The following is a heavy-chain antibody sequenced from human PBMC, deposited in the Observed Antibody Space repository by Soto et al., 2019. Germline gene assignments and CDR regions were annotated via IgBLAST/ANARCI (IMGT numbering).Heavy chain of an antibody. CDR1: GYTFTSYG. CDR2: ISAYNGNT. CDR3: ARGYRYCSGGSCPTHFDY. V-gene: IGHV1-18*01. J-gene: IGHJ4*02. Sequence: ASVKVSCKASGYTFTSYGISWVRQAPGQGLEWMGWISAYNGNTNYAQKLQGRVTMTTDTSTSTAYMELRSLRSDDTSVYYCARGYRYCSGGSCPTHFDYWGQGTLVTVSS. D-gene: IGHD2-15*01.